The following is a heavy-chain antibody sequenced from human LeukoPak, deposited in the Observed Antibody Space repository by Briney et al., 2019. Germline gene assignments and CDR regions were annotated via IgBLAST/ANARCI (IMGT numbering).Heavy chain of an antibody. V-gene: IGHV3-33*06. J-gene: IGHJ3*02. CDR2: IWYDGSNK. D-gene: IGHD1-26*01. CDR3: AKGDSGSYGALDI. CDR1: GFTFGDYA. Sequence: GGSLRLSCTASGFTFGDYAMSWVRQAPGKGLEWVAVIWYDGSNKYHADSVKGRFAISRDNSKNTLYLQMNSLRVEDTAVYYCAKGDSGSYGALDIWGQGTMVTVSS.